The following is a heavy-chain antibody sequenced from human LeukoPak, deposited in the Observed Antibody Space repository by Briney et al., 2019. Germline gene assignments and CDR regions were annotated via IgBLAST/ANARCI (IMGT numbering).Heavy chain of an antibody. D-gene: IGHD3-22*01. V-gene: IGHV3-23*01. CDR1: GFTFGSYG. Sequence: GGSLRLSCAASGFTFGSYGMSWVRQAPGKGLEWVSFISRSGDRTCNADSVEGRFTISRDNPRDTLYLQMNSLRDEDAAVYYCAIMHCYYYGSGYWVQWCQGTLVTVSS. CDR3: AIMHCYYYGSGYWVQ. J-gene: IGHJ4*02. CDR2: ISRSGDRT.